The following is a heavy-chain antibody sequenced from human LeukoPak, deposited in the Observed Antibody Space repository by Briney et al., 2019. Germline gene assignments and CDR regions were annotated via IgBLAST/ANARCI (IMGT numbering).Heavy chain of an antibody. CDR3: ARGPPRGKYYYMDV. V-gene: IGHV3-13*01. CDR1: GFTFSSFD. D-gene: IGHD1-1*01. CDR2: IGTASDT. Sequence: GGTLRLSCAASGFTFSSFDMHWVRQPTGQGLEWVSTIGTASDTYYPGSVEGRFTLSRDNAKNSLYLQMNSLTAGDTAVYYCARGPPRGKYYYMDVWGKGTTVTVSS. J-gene: IGHJ6*03.